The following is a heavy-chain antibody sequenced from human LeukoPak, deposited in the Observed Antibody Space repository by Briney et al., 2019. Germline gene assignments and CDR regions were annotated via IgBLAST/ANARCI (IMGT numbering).Heavy chain of an antibody. D-gene: IGHD2-21*01. J-gene: IGHJ4*02. CDR3: ARENEPVVIAVNYFDY. CDR2: FDPEDGET. Sequence: ASVKVSCKVSGYTLTELSMHWVRQAPGKGLEWMGGFDPEDGETIYAQKFQGRVTMTEDTSTDTAYMELRSLRSEDMAVYYCARENEPVVIAVNYFDYWGQGTLVTVSS. CDR1: GYTLTELS. V-gene: IGHV1-24*01.